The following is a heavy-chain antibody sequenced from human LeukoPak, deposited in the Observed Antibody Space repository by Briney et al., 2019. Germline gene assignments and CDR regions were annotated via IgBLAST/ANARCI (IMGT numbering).Heavy chain of an antibody. CDR3: ARHESSSWYYFSYYYMDV. D-gene: IGHD6-13*01. Sequence: SETLSLTCTVSGGSISSSSYYWGWIRQPPGKGLEWIGSIYYSGSTYYNPSLKSRVTISVDTSKNQFSLKLSSVTAADTAVYYCARHESSSWYYFSYYYMDVWGKGTTVTISS. J-gene: IGHJ6*03. V-gene: IGHV4-39*01. CDR1: GGSISSSSYY. CDR2: IYYSGST.